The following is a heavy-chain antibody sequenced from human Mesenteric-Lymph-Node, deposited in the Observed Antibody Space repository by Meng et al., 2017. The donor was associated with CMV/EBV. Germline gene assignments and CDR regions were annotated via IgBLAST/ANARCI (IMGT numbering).Heavy chain of an antibody. J-gene: IGHJ4*02. CDR2: IYGTGIT. CDR3: AKSRSSTPGIVDD. CDR1: GVSVNSGAYH. Sequence: QVQLQEAGPGMAQPSENLSLTCIVCGVSVNSGAYHWSWIRQSPGKGLEWIGYIYGTGITIYNPSLKSRVTILLETSKNQFSLKLNSVTTADTAVYYCAKSRSSTPGIVDDWGQGTLVTVSS. D-gene: IGHD2/OR15-2a*01. V-gene: IGHV4-61*08.